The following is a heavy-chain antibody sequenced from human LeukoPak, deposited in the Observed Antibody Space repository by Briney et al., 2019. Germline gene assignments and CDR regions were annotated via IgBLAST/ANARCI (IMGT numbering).Heavy chain of an antibody. CDR2: IYYSGST. CDR3: ARDFMDPYYYMDF. J-gene: IGHJ6*03. D-gene: IGHD2-2*03. Sequence: PSETLSLTCTVSGGSISSSSYYWGWIRQHPGKGLEWIGSIYYSGSTYYNPSLKSRVTISVDTSKNQFSLKLSSVTAADTAVYYCARDFMDPYYYMDFWDKGTTVTVSS. V-gene: IGHV4-39*07. CDR1: GGSISSSSYY.